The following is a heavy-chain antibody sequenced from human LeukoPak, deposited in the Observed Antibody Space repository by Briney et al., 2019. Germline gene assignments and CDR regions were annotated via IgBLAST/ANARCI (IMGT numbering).Heavy chain of an antibody. D-gene: IGHD1-26*01. Sequence: PGGSLRLSCAASGFTFSSYGMHWVRQAPGKGLEWVAFIRYDGNNKYYADSVKGRFTISRDNSKNTLYLQMNSLRAEDTAVYYCAKGIVGATRKINFFDYWGQGTLVTVSS. CDR2: IRYDGNNK. V-gene: IGHV3-30*02. J-gene: IGHJ4*02. CDR3: AKGIVGATRKINFFDY. CDR1: GFTFSSYG.